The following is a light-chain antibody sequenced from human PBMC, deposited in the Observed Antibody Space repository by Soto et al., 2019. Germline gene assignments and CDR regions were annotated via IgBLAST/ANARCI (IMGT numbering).Light chain of an antibody. CDR1: SSDVGAFNY. CDR2: DVS. Sequence: SVLTQPASVSGSPGQAITISCSGTSSDVGAFNYVSWYQQHPGKAPKLMIYDVSNRPSGVSNRFSGSKSGNTASLTISGLRAEDEADYYCSSYTGGNPSYVFGTGTKVTVL. V-gene: IGLV2-14*03. J-gene: IGLJ1*01. CDR3: SSYTGGNPSYV.